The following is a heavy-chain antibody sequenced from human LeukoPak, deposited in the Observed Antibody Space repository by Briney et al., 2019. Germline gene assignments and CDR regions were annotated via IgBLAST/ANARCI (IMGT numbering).Heavy chain of an antibody. CDR1: GGSISSHY. CDR2: IYYSGST. Sequence: SETLSLTCTVSGGSISSHYWSWIRQPPGKGLEWIGYIYYSGSTNYNPSLKSRVTISVDTSKNQFSLKLSSVTAADTAVYYCARGKYSAQGYWGQGTLVTVSS. V-gene: IGHV4-59*11. D-gene: IGHD5-18*01. CDR3: ARGKYSAQGY. J-gene: IGHJ4*02.